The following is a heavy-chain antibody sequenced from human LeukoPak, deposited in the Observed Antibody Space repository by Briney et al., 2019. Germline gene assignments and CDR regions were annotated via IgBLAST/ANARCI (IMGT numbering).Heavy chain of an antibody. CDR2: INPNSGGT. CDR1: GYTFTGYY. Sequence: GASVKVSCKASGYTFTGYYMHWVRQAPGQGLEWMGWINPNSGGTNHAQKFQGRVTMTRDTSISTAYMELSRLRSDDTAVYYCARPLYYYDSSGYYSKGLLGNWGQGTLVTVSS. J-gene: IGHJ4*02. V-gene: IGHV1-2*02. D-gene: IGHD3-22*01. CDR3: ARPLYYYDSSGYYSKGLLGN.